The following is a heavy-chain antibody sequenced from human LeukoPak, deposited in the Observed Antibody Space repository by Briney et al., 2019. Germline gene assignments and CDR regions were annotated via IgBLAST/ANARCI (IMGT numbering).Heavy chain of an antibody. CDR1: GFTFSSYG. CDR3: ARERGGLWFGETNPGYDY. D-gene: IGHD3-10*01. V-gene: IGHV3-7*05. Sequence: GRSLRLSCAASGFTFSSYGMHWVRQAPGKEPQWVATVNKGGSDDYHLDSVKGRFAISRDNTNNFLYLQMNNLRVDDTAVYYCARERGGLWFGETNPGYDYWGQGTLVVVSS. CDR2: VNKGGSDD. J-gene: IGHJ4*02.